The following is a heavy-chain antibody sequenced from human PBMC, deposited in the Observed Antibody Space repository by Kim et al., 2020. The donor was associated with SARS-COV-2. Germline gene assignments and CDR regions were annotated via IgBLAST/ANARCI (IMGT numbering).Heavy chain of an antibody. Sequence: SQTLSLTCAISGDSVSSNNVAWNWIRQSPSRGLEWLGRTFYRSKWYNDYAVSVKSPISINPDTSKNQFSLQLNSVTPEDTAVYYCARHYRGFDSWGQGTLVTVSS. CDR3: ARHYRGFDS. D-gene: IGHD3-10*01. V-gene: IGHV6-1*01. CDR2: TFYRSKWYN. J-gene: IGHJ4*02. CDR1: GDSVSSNNVA.